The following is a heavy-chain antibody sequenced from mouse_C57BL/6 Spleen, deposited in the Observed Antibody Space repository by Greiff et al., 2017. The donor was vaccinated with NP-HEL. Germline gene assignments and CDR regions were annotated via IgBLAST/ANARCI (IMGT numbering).Heavy chain of an antibody. D-gene: IGHD2-5*01. CDR2: IYPGSGST. Sequence: QVQLQQPGAELVKPGASVKMSCKASGYTFTSYWITWVKQRPGQGLEWIGDIYPGSGSTNYNEKFKSKATLTVDTSSSTAYMQLSSLTSEDSAVYYCARFAYYSNSYWYFEVWGTGTTVTVSS. V-gene: IGHV1-55*01. J-gene: IGHJ1*03. CDR1: GYTFTSYW. CDR3: ARFAYYSNSYWYFEV.